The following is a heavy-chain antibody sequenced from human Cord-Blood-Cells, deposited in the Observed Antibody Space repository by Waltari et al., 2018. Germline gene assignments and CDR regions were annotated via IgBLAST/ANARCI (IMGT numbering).Heavy chain of an antibody. CDR2: IYHSGST. CDR1: GYSISRGYY. J-gene: IGHJ2*01. CDR3: ARGGYCTGGVCYWYFDL. Sequence: QVQLQESGPGLVKPSETLSLTCAVSGYSISRGYYWGWIRQPPGKGLEWIGSIYHSGSTYYNPSLKSRVTISVDTSKNQFSLKLSSVTAADTAVYYCARGGYCTGGVCYWYFDLWGRGTLVTVSS. V-gene: IGHV4-38-2*01. D-gene: IGHD2-8*02.